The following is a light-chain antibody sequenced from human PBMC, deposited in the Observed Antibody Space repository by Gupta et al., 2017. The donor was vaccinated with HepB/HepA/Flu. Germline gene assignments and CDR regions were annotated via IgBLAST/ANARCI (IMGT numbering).Light chain of an antibody. Sequence: DVVMTQSPLSLPVTLGQPASISCRSSQSLVHGDGNTYLNWFHQRPGQSPRRLIYKGSSRDSGVPDRFSGSGSGTDFTLKISRVETEDVGVYYCRQGKHWPLTFGGGTKVEIK. CDR2: KGS. CDR3: RQGKHWPLT. CDR1: QSLVHGDGNTY. J-gene: IGKJ4*01. V-gene: IGKV2-30*02.